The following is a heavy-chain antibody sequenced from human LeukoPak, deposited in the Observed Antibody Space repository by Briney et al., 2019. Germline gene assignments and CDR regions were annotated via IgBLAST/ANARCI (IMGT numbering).Heavy chain of an antibody. V-gene: IGHV3-7*01. CDR2: IKQDGSEK. J-gene: IGHJ4*02. CDR1: GFTFSSYW. D-gene: IGHD3-22*01. Sequence: GGSLRLSCAASGFTFSSYWMSWVRQAPGKGLEWVANIKQDGSEKYYVDSVKGRFTISRDNAKNSLYLQMNSLRAEDTAVYYCARVVEDSSSGEAYNDYWGQGTLVTVSS. CDR3: ARVVEDSSSGEAYNDY.